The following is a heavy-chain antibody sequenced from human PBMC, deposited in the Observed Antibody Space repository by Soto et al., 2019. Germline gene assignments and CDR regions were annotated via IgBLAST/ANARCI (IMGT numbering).Heavy chain of an antibody. Sequence: SETLSLTCTVSDGSISSYYWTWVRQPAGKGLEWIGRIYSSGGTKYNPSLKSRVDMSLDMSKNQFSLRLSSVTAADTAVYYCARGQRFSDSFDPWGQGTLVTVSS. D-gene: IGHD3-3*01. V-gene: IGHV4-4*07. J-gene: IGHJ5*02. CDR2: IYSSGGT. CDR1: DGSISSYY. CDR3: ARGQRFSDSFDP.